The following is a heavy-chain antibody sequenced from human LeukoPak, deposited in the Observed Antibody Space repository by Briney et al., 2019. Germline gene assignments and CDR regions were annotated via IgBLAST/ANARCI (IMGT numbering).Heavy chain of an antibody. CDR2: ISYDGSKK. V-gene: IGHV3-30*04. CDR3: AREESILLWFGEPKW. CDR1: GFTFSSNA. J-gene: IGHJ4*02. D-gene: IGHD3-10*01. Sequence: GGSLRLSCAASGFTFSSNAMHWVRQAPGKGLEWVALISYDGSKKYYADSVKGRFTISRDNSENTLYLQMNSLRVEDTAVYYCAREESILLWFGEPKWWGQGTLVTVSS.